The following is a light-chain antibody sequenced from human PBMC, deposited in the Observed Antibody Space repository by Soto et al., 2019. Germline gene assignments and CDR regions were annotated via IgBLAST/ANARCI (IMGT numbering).Light chain of an antibody. Sequence: DIQMTQSPSFLSASVGDRVTITCRASQSITTYLDWYQQKPGKAPRLLMYGASNLQSGVPSRFSGSGSGTEFTLTISSLQPDDFATYFCHQTHSLPQTFGQGTKVDIK. V-gene: IGKV1-39*01. CDR3: HQTHSLPQT. J-gene: IGKJ1*01. CDR2: GAS. CDR1: QSITTY.